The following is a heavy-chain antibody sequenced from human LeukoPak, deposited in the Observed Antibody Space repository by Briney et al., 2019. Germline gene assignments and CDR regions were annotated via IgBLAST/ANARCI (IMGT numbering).Heavy chain of an antibody. D-gene: IGHD6-19*01. Sequence: PGGSLRLSCVASGFIFSSHGMSWVRQAPGKGLEWVSTVTSRSATHYTDSVKGRFITSRDSSKNTLFLQINSLRAEDTALYYCTTTRPYGTTWAGAFEDWGQGTPVTVSS. CDR1: GFIFSSHG. CDR2: VTSRSAT. CDR3: TTTRPYGTTWAGAFED. J-gene: IGHJ4*02. V-gene: IGHV3-23*01.